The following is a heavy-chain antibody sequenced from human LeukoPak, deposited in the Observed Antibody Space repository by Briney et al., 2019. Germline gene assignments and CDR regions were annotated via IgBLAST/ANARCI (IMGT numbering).Heavy chain of an antibody. CDR2: ISSSSSYI. CDR3: ASRYSSSWYYFDY. Sequence: GGSLRLSCAASGFTFSSYSMNWVRQAPGKELEWVSSISSSSSYIYYADSVKGRFTISRDNAKNSLYLQMNSLRAEDTAVYYCASRYSSSWYYFDYWGQGTLVTVSS. J-gene: IGHJ4*02. CDR1: GFTFSSYS. D-gene: IGHD6-13*01. V-gene: IGHV3-21*01.